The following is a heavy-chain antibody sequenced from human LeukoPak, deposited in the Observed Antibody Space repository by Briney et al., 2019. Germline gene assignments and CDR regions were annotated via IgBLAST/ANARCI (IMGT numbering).Heavy chain of an antibody. CDR2: INPNSGGT. CDR1: GYTFTGYY. D-gene: IGHD3-22*01. CDR3: ARVFKSGDLEYYYDSSGYYYVHDAFDI. Sequence: ASVKVSCKDSGYTFTGYYMHWVRQAPGQALEWMGWINPNSGGTNYAQKFRGRQTMTRDKSLSTAYMGLSRLRSDDTAVYYCARVFKSGDLEYYYDSSGYYYVHDAFDIWGQGTMVTVSS. V-gene: IGHV1-2*02. J-gene: IGHJ3*02.